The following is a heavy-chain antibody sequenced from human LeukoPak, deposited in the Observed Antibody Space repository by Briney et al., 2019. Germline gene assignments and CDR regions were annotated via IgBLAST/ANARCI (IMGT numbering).Heavy chain of an antibody. CDR2: IDKKDKGYATAT. CDR1: GLTVSNNY. V-gene: IGHV3-73*01. Sequence: PGGSLRLSCAVSGLTVSNNYMSWVRQAPGKGLEWVGQIDKKDKGYATATAYAASVKGRFTISRDDSINTAYLQMKSLKTEDTALYYCTRDSGTYNWFDPWGQGTLVTVSS. CDR3: TRDSGTYNWFDP. D-gene: IGHD1-26*01. J-gene: IGHJ5*02.